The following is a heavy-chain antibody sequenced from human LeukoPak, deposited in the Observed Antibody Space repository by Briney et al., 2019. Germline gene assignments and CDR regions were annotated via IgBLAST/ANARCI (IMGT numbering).Heavy chain of an antibody. J-gene: IGHJ4*02. CDR2: IRSGGATT. CDR1: GFTFSSYG. CDR3: AKTRGHSYGRPIDS. Sequence: PGGSLRLSCVASGFTFSSYGMTWVRQAPGKGLEWVSAIRSGGATTFYADSAKGRFTISRDNSKNRLFLQMNSLRAEDTAIYYCAKTRGHSYGRPIDSWGQGTLVTVSS. D-gene: IGHD5-18*01. V-gene: IGHV3-23*01.